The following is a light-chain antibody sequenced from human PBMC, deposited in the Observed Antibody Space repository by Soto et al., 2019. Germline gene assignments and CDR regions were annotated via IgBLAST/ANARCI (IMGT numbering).Light chain of an antibody. CDR1: TSDIGAYNY. V-gene: IGLV2-8*01. J-gene: IGLJ1*01. Sequence: QSLLSQPRSACGSPGQSVTISCTGTTSDIGAYNYVSWYQQRPGKAPKLIIYEVTRRPSGVPDRIFGSKSYTTASLTVSGLQAEDEADYYCSSFAGTNSFVFGTGTKVTVL. CDR3: SSFAGTNSFV. CDR2: EVT.